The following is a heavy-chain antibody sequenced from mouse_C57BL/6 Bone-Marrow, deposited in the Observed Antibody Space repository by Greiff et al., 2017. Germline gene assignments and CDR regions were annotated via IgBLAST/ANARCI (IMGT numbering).Heavy chain of an antibody. CDR3: AISAWFAY. J-gene: IGHJ3*01. CDR2: IYPTRGNT. Sequence: QVQLQQPGAELARPGASVKLSCKASGYTFTSYGISWVKQRTGQGLEWIGEIYPTRGNTYYNEKFKGKATLTADKSSSTAYMELRSLTSEDSAVYFCAISAWFAYWGQGTLVTVSA. V-gene: IGHV1-81*01. CDR1: GYTFTSYG.